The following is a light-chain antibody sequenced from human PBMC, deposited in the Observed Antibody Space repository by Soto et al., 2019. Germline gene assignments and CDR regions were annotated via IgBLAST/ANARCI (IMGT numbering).Light chain of an antibody. V-gene: IGKV1-5*03. CDR3: KQYHSYPLT. Sequence: DIQMTQSPSTLSASVGERVTITCRASQSISAWLAWYQQKPGKAPKLLIYKASNVESGVPSRFSGSGSGTELTLTISSLQPDDFATYYCKQYHSYPLTFGQGTRLEIK. J-gene: IGKJ5*01. CDR1: QSISAW. CDR2: KAS.